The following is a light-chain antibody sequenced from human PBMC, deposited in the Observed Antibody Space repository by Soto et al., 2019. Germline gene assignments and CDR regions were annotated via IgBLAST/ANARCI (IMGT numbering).Light chain of an antibody. CDR3: SSYTSSQTLV. V-gene: IGLV2-14*01. J-gene: IGLJ2*01. CDR1: SSDVGGYNY. Sequence: QSVLTQPASVSGSPGQSITISCTGTSSDVGGYNYVSWYQQHPGKAPKLMIYEVSNRPSGVSNRFSGSKSGNTASLTISGLQGEDEADYYCSSYTSSQTLVFGGGTKLTVL. CDR2: EVS.